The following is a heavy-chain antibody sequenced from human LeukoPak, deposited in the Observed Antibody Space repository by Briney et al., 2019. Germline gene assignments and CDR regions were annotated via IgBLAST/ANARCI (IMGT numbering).Heavy chain of an antibody. CDR3: AKVGYSYGPYYFDY. V-gene: IGHV3-23*01. CDR2: ISGSGGST. CDR1: GFTSSSYA. D-gene: IGHD5-18*01. Sequence: PGGSLRLSCAASGFTSSSYATSWVRQAPGKGLEWVSAISGSGGSTYYADSVKGRFTISRDNSKNTLYLQMNSLRAEGTAVYYCAKVGYSYGPYYFDYWGQGTLVTVSS. J-gene: IGHJ4*02.